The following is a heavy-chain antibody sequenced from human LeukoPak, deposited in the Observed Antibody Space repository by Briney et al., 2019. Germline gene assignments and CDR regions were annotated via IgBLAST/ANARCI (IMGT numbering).Heavy chain of an antibody. CDR1: GFTFSTYW. Sequence: GGSLRLSCAASGFTFSTYWMHWVRQAPGKGLVCVSRMNSDGSGTGYADSVEGRFTISRDNAKNTLYLQMTSLRAEDTAVYYCARGGSSGWTKPYFFDSWGQGTLVTVSS. D-gene: IGHD6-19*01. CDR2: MNSDGSGT. J-gene: IGHJ4*02. CDR3: ARGGSSGWTKPYFFDS. V-gene: IGHV3-74*01.